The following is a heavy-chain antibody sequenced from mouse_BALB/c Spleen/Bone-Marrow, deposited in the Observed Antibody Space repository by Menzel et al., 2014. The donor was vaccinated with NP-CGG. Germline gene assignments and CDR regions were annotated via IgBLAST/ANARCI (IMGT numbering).Heavy chain of an antibody. J-gene: IGHJ2*01. Sequence: VQLQQPGPELVKPGASVKMSCKASGYTFTSYAMHWMKQKPGQGPEWIGYISPYNDGTKYNEKFKGKATLTSDKSSSTAYMELSSLTSEDSAVYYCARGVVATDYFDYWGQGTTLTVSS. D-gene: IGHD1-1*01. CDR2: ISPYNDGT. CDR3: ARGVVATDYFDY. V-gene: IGHV1-14*01. CDR1: GYTFTSYA.